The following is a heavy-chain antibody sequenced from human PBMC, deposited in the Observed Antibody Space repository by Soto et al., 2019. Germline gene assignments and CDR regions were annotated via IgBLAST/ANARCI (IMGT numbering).Heavy chain of an antibody. CDR3: AKDVSGRGSYYYYHGMDV. V-gene: IGHV3-9*01. CDR2: ISWNSGSI. D-gene: IGHD3-16*01. Sequence: GGSLRLSCAASGFTFDDYAMHWVRQAPGKGLEWVSGISWNSGSIGYADSVKARFTMSRDNAENFLYLQMNSLRTEDTALYFCAKDVSGRGSYYYYHGMDVWGQGTTVTVSS. CDR1: GFTFDDYA. J-gene: IGHJ6*02.